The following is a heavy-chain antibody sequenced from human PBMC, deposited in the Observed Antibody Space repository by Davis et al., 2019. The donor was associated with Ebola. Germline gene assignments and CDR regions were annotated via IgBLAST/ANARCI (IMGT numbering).Heavy chain of an antibody. CDR1: GYTFTSSG. D-gene: IGHD6-19*01. V-gene: IGHV1-46*01. Sequence: ASVKVSCKASGYTFTSSGISCVRQAPGQGLEWMGIINPSGGSTSYAQKFQGRVTMTRDTSTSTVYMELSSLRSEDTAVYYCARDGIPWLVRGYFDYWGQGTLVTVSS. CDR3: ARDGIPWLVRGYFDY. CDR2: INPSGGST. J-gene: IGHJ4*02.